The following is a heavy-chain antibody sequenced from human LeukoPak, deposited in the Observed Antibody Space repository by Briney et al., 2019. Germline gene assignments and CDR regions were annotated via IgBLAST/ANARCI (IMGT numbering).Heavy chain of an antibody. CDR2: IRYDGSNK. Sequence: GGSLRLSCAASGFIFSSYGMHWVRQAPGKGLEWVAFIRYDGSNKYYADSVKGRFTISRDNSKNTLYLQMNSLRAEDTAVYYCARAPGYGAAYYFDYWGQGTLVTVSS. V-gene: IGHV3-30*02. J-gene: IGHJ4*02. D-gene: IGHD1-1*01. CDR3: ARAPGYGAAYYFDY. CDR1: GFIFSSYG.